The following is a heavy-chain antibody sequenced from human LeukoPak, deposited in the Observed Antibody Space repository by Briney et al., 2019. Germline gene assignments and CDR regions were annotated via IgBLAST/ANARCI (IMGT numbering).Heavy chain of an antibody. CDR3: ARAAAGVAVAGVFDY. J-gene: IGHJ4*02. D-gene: IGHD6-19*01. CDR2: ISAYNGNT. V-gene: IGHV1-18*01. Sequence: GASVKVSCKASGYTFTSYGISWVRQAPGQGLEWMGWISAYNGNTNYAQKLQGRVTMTTDTSTSTDYMELRSLRSDDTAVYYCARAAAGVAVAGVFDYWGQGTLVTVSS. CDR1: GYTFTSYG.